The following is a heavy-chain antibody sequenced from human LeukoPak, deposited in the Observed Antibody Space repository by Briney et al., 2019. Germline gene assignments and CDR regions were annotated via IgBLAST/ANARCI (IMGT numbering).Heavy chain of an antibody. D-gene: IGHD1-14*01. CDR1: GFTFSNYL. J-gene: IGHJ5*02. Sequence: GGSLRLSCAASGFTFSNYLMHWVRQTPGKGLVWISRISTDGSFTNYADSVKGRFSISRDNAKNTLYLQMNSLRVEDTAVYYCARGDHLAPNWFDPWGQGTLVTVSS. CDR3: ARGDHLAPNWFDP. V-gene: IGHV3-74*01. CDR2: ISTDGSFT.